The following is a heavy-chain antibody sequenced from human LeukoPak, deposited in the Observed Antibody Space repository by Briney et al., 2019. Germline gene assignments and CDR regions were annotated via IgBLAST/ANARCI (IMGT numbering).Heavy chain of an antibody. D-gene: IGHD7-27*01. V-gene: IGHV4-30-2*01. CDR2: IYHSGST. J-gene: IGHJ5*02. CDR3: ARDLTGRGWFDP. CDR1: GGSISSGGYD. Sequence: SQTLSLTCTVSGGSISSGGYDWSWIRQPPGKGLEWIGYIYHSGSTYYNPSLKSRVTISVDRSKNQFSLKLSSVTAADTAVYYCARDLTGRGWFDPWGQGTLVTVSS.